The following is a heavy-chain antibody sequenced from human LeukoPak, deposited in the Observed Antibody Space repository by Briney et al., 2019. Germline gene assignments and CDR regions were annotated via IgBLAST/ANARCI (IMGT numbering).Heavy chain of an antibody. J-gene: IGHJ4*02. V-gene: IGHV3-30*02. CDR3: ARDLRGSDAYYFDY. CDR1: GFTFSSYG. Sequence: GGSLRLSCAASGFTFSSYGMHWVRQAPGKGLEWVAFIRYDGCNKYYADSVKGRFTISRDNSKNTLYLQMNSLRAEDTAVYYCARDLRGSDAYYFDYWGQGTLVTVSS. CDR2: IRYDGCNK. D-gene: IGHD3-10*01.